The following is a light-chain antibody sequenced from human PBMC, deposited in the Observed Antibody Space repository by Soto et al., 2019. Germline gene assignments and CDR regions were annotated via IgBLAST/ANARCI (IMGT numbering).Light chain of an antibody. V-gene: IGKV3-11*01. CDR3: QQRANWLT. Sequence: EIVLTQYPATMSLSPGERITISYRASQSIGRYLAWYPHKPCQAPRLLIYDASNSATGIPARFSGSGSGTDFTLTISSLEPEDVADYYCQQRANWLTFGGLTKVYTK. CDR2: DAS. J-gene: IGKJ4*01. CDR1: QSIGRY.